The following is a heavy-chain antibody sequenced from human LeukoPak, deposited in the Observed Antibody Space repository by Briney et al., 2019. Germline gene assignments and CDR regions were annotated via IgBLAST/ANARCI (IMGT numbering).Heavy chain of an antibody. CDR3: ASSYSYYYGSGSYW. CDR1: GGSFSGYY. J-gene: IGHJ4*02. Sequence: SETLSLTCAVYGGSFSGYYWSWIRQPPGKGLEWIGEINHSGSTNYNPSLESRVTISVDTSKNQFSLKLSSVTAADTAVYYCASSYSYYYGSGSYWWGQGTLVTVSS. CDR2: INHSGST. V-gene: IGHV4-34*01. D-gene: IGHD3-10*01.